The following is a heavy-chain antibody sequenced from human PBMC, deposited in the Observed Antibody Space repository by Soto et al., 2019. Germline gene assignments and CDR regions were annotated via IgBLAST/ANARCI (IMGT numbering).Heavy chain of an antibody. CDR3: ARGFDRQYGMDV. J-gene: IGHJ6*02. Sequence: EVQLVESGGGLIQRGGSLRLSCAASGFTLSTYSLNWVRQAPRKGLEWLSYISGSSNTIYYADSVKGRFTISRDNAKNSLYLQMNSPRDGDTAVYFCARGFDRQYGMDVWGQGTTVTVSS. D-gene: IGHD3-10*01. CDR1: GFTLSTYS. CDR2: ISGSSNTI. V-gene: IGHV3-48*02.